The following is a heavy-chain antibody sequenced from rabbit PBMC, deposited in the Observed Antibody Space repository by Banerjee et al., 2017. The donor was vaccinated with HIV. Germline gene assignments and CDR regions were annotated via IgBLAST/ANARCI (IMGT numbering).Heavy chain of an antibody. J-gene: IGHJ2*01. CDR3: ARISSSDYYNHFDP. CDR2: IYAGSSGST. Sequence: QSLEESGGDLVKPGASLTLTCTASGFSFSSSYYMCWVRQAPGKGLEWIACIYAGSSGSTYYASWAKGRFTISKTSSTTVTLQMTSLTAADTATYFCARISSSDYYNHFDPWGPGTLVTVS. V-gene: IGHV1S40*01. D-gene: IGHD1-1*01. CDR1: GFSFSSSYY.